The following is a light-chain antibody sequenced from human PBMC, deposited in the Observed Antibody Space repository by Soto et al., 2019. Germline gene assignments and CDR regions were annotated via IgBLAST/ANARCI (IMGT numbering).Light chain of an antibody. CDR2: WAA. Sequence: DIVMTQSPDSLAVSLGERATINCKSSQSVLFSSNNKNYLAWYQQKPRQPPKLLIYWAATRESGVPDRFSGSGPGTDFILTISSLQAEDVAVYYCQQYYSAPWTFGQGTKVELK. CDR3: QQYYSAPWT. V-gene: IGKV4-1*01. CDR1: QSVLFSSNNKNY. J-gene: IGKJ1*01.